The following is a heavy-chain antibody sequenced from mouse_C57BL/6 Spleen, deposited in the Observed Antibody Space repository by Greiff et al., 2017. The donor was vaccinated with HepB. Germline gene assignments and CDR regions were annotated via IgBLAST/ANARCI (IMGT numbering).Heavy chain of an antibody. CDR3: AREGTGYFDV. Sequence: QVQLQQSGAELVRPGASVKLSCKASGYTFTDYYINWVKQRPGQGLEWIARIYPGSGNTYYNEKFKGKATLTAEKSSSTAYMQLSSLTSEDSAVYFCAREGTGYFDVWGTGTTVTVSS. CDR1: GYTFTDYY. CDR2: IYPGSGNT. D-gene: IGHD3-3*01. J-gene: IGHJ1*03. V-gene: IGHV1-76*01.